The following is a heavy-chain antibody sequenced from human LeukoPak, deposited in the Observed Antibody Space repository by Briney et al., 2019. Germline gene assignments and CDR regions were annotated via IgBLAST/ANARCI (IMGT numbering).Heavy chain of an antibody. CDR2: IIPILGIA. D-gene: IGHD6-19*01. CDR1: GYTFSSYA. Sequence: ASVKVSCKASGYTFSSYAISWVRQAPGQGLEWMGRIIPILGIANYAQKFQGRVTITADKSTSTAYMELSSLRSEDTAVYYCARDQVVAGTNYGMDVWGQGTTVTVSS. V-gene: IGHV1-69*04. J-gene: IGHJ6*02. CDR3: ARDQVVAGTNYGMDV.